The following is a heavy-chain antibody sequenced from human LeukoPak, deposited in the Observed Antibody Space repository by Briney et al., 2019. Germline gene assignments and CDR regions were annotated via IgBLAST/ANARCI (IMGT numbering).Heavy chain of an antibody. CDR1: GYTFSGFY. Sequence: GASVKVSCKASGYTFSGFYVHWVRQAPGQGLEWMGIIKVSGGRTEYAQKFQGRVTVTRDMSTGTVYMELNNLRSEDTAVYYCAREPPESYYFDNWGQGTLVTVSS. V-gene: IGHV1-46*01. CDR3: AREPPESYYFDN. J-gene: IGHJ4*02. CDR2: IKVSGGRT.